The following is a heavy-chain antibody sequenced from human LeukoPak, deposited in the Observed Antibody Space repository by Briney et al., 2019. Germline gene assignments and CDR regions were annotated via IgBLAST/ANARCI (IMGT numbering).Heavy chain of an antibody. CDR3: ARDRYYYDSSGPYYFDY. J-gene: IGHJ4*02. V-gene: IGHV4-4*07. CDR2: IYTSGST. Sequence: SETLSLTCTVSGGSISSYYWSWIRQPAGKGLEWFGRIYTSGSTNYNPSLKSRVTMSVDTSKNQFSLKLSSVTAADTAVYYCARDRYYYDSSGPYYFDYWGQGTPVTVSS. CDR1: GGSISSYY. D-gene: IGHD3-22*01.